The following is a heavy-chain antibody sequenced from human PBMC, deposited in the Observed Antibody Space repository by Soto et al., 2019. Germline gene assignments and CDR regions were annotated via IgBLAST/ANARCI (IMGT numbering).Heavy chain of an antibody. CDR3: TRISLVGATGGRYFDY. Sequence: VQLVESGVGLVQPGGSLRLSCAASGFIFSDHYMDWVRQAPGKGLEWVGRIKNKANSYTTEYAASVKGRFTISRDDSKNSLYLKMNSLKTEDTAVYYCTRISLVGATGGRYFDYWGQGTLLTVSS. D-gene: IGHD1-26*01. CDR2: IKNKANSYTT. V-gene: IGHV3-72*01. CDR1: GFIFSDHY. J-gene: IGHJ4*02.